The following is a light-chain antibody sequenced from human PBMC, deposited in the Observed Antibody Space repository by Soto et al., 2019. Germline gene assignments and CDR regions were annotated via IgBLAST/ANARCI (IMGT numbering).Light chain of an antibody. CDR3: SSFTSSSTFV. CDR1: SSDVGRYNY. Sequence: QSVLAQPASVSGSRGQSITIPCTGTSSDVGRYNYVSWFQQHPGKVPKLIIYDVSNWPSGVSDRFSGSKSGNTASLTISGLQPEDEADYYCSSFTSSSTFVFGTGTKVTVL. V-gene: IGLV2-14*03. J-gene: IGLJ1*01. CDR2: DVS.